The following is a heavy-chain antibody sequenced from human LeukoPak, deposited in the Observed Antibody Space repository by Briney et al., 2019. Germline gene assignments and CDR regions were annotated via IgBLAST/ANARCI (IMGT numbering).Heavy chain of an antibody. CDR2: VNGDGSST. CDR1: GFTFSTYW. D-gene: IGHD5-18*01. V-gene: IGHV3-74*01. CDR3: ARLTAMDDYYYYGMDV. Sequence: GGSLRLSCAASGFTFSTYWMHWVRQAPGKGLVWVSRVNGDGSSTNYADSVKGRFTISRDNSKNTLYLQMNSLRAEDTAVYYCARLTAMDDYYYYGMDVWGQGTTVTVSS. J-gene: IGHJ6*02.